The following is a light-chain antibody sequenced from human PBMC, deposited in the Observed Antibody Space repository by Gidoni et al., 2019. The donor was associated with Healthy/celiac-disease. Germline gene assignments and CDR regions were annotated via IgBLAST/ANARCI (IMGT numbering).Light chain of an antibody. CDR3: QQYGSSPLCT. Sequence: EIVLTQSPGTLSLSPGERATLSCRASQSVSSSYLAWYQQKPGQAPRLLIYGASSRATGIPHRFSGSGSGTDFTLTISRLEPEDFAVYYCQQYGSSPLCTFGQGTKLEIK. CDR1: QSVSSSY. CDR2: GAS. V-gene: IGKV3-20*01. J-gene: IGKJ2*02.